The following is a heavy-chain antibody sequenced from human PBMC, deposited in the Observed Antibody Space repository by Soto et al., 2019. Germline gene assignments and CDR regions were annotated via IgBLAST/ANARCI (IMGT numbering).Heavy chain of an antibody. D-gene: IGHD2-15*01. CDR2: ISASGGTT. CDR1: GFTFRNFA. V-gene: IGHV3-23*01. CDR3: ANLGYCSGSTCPHQH. Sequence: VQLLESGGALVLAGGSLRLSCAPFGFTFRNFAMSWVRQAPGKGLEWLSTISASGGTTYFVDSVKGRFTISRDNSKNMLYLQMNSRRVEDTAVYYCANLGYCSGSTCPHQHRGQGTLVTVSS. J-gene: IGHJ1*01.